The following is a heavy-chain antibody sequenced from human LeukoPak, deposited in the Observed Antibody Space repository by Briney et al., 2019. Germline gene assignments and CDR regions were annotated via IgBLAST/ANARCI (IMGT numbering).Heavy chain of an antibody. CDR3: ARFSGSDPEGFFDY. V-gene: IGHV3-33*01. D-gene: IGHD2-21*02. CDR2: IWYDGSKK. J-gene: IGHJ4*02. Sequence: GGSLRLSCAASGFTFSGYGMHWVRQAPGKGLEGVAVIWYDGSKKYYADSVKGRFTISRDNSKNWLYLQMNSLRAEDTAVYYCARFSGSDPEGFFDYWGQGTLVTVSS. CDR1: GFTFSGYG.